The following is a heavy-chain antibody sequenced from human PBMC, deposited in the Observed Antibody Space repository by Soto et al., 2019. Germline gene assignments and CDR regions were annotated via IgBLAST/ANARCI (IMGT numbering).Heavy chain of an antibody. CDR2: MSFDGSIK. CDR3: XXXXXXXXXDX. CDR1: GFIFSSYG. J-gene: IGHJ3*01. V-gene: IGHV3-30*03. Sequence: QVQLVESGGGVVQPGRSLRLSCAASGFIFSSYGMNWXXXXXXXGLEWVAVMSFDGSIKYYADSVKGRFTISRDNSKXTLYXXXXXXXXXXXXXXXXXXXXXXXXXDXXXQGTMVTVSS.